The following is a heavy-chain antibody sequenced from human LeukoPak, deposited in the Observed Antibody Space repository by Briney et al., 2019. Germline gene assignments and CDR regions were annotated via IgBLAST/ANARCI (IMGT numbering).Heavy chain of an antibody. J-gene: IGHJ3*02. D-gene: IGHD3-3*01. CDR1: GFTFDEYA. V-gene: IGHV3-9*01. Sequence: GGSLRLSCAASGFTFDEYAMQWVRQAPGKGLEWVSGISWNSGSKGYADSVKGRFTISRDNAKNSLYLQMNSLRAEDTAVYYCAAGGITIFGVVLDAFDIWGQGTMVTVSS. CDR3: AAGGITIFGVVLDAFDI. CDR2: ISWNSGSK.